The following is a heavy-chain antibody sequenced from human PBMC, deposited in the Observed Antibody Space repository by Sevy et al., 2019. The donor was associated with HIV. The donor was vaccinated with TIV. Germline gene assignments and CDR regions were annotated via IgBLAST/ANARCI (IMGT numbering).Heavy chain of an antibody. CDR1: GYTFTSYA. V-gene: IGHV1-3*01. D-gene: IGHD3-10*01. CDR2: INAGNGNT. J-gene: IGHJ6*02. Sequence: ASVKVSCKASGYTFTSYAMHWVRQAPGQRLEWMGWINAGNGNTKYSQKFQGRVTITRDTSASTAYMELSSLRSEDTAGYYCASPRPLRNYGSGSYYNAYYGMDVWGQGTTVTVSS. CDR3: ASPRPLRNYGSGSYYNAYYGMDV.